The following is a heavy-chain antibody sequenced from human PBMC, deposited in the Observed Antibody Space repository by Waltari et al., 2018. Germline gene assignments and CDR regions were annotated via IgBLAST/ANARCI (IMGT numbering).Heavy chain of an antibody. CDR3: ARGRDGYIQDVFDI. D-gene: IGHD5-12*01. J-gene: IGHJ3*02. Sequence: EVQLVASGGGMVQPGESLRLPCAASGFTFSTYNMNWVRQAPGKGLEWVSYISSSTTTYYADYVKGRFTISRDNAKNSLYLQMNSLRAEDTALYYCARGRDGYIQDVFDIWGQGTMVSVSS. CDR2: ISSSTTT. V-gene: IGHV3-48*01. CDR1: GFTFSTYN.